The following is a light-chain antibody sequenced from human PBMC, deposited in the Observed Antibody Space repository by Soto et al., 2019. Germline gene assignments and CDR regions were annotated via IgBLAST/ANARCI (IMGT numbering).Light chain of an antibody. CDR3: QLWDTTANRRV. CDR1: NIGITR. V-gene: IGLV3-21*02. CDR2: DDT. J-gene: IGLJ1*01. Sequence: SYELTQPPSVSVAPGQTAKITCGGDNIGITRVHWYQQRPGQAPLLVVYDDTDRPSGIPERFSGSNSENTATLTISRVEAGDEGDSYCQLWDTTANRRVFGTGTKVTVL.